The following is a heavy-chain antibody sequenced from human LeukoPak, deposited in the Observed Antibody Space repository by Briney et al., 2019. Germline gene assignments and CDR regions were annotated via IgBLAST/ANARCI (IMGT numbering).Heavy chain of an antibody. CDR3: ARSRAFNSGAFDP. CDR1: CASVSSASY. Sequence: SETLSLTCTVSCASVSSASYWTWIRQPPGKGVEWSAHIYNGVNTNYNPSLKSRVTISVDTSKNQFSLRLNSVTAADTAVYYCARSRAFNSGAFDPWGQGSLVTVSS. V-gene: IGHV4-61*01. CDR2: IYNGVNT. D-gene: IGHD1-26*01. J-gene: IGHJ5*02.